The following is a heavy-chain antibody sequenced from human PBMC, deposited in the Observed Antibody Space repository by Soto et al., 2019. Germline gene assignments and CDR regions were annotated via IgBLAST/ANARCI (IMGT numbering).Heavy chain of an antibody. J-gene: IGHJ4*02. Sequence: SGPTLVNPTQTLTLTCTFSGFSLNTSGEGVGWIRQPPGKALELLALIYWDDDKRYSPSLKSRLTITKDTSKNQVVLTRTNMDPVDTATYYCAESSGSYYNFEGYFDYWGQGTLVTVSS. V-gene: IGHV2-5*02. CDR1: GFSLNTSGEG. D-gene: IGHD3-10*01. CDR3: AESSGSYYNFEGYFDY. CDR2: IYWDDDK.